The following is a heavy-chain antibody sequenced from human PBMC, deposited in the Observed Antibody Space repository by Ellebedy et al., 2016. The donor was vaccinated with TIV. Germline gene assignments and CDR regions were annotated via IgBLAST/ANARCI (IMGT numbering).Heavy chain of an antibody. J-gene: IGHJ4*02. CDR1: GFTFSDYY. D-gene: IGHD6-19*01. Sequence: GESLKISCAASGFTFSDYYMSSIRQAPGKGLEWVSYISSSGSTIYYADSVKGRFTISRDNAKNSLYLQMNSLRAEDTAVYYCARAGSSGWYGFYGYWGQGTLVTVSS. V-gene: IGHV3-11*01. CDR3: ARAGSSGWYGFYGY. CDR2: ISSSGSTI.